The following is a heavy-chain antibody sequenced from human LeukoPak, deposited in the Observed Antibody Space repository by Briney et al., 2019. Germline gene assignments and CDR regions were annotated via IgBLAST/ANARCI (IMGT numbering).Heavy chain of an antibody. V-gene: IGHV3-11*06. J-gene: IGHJ4*02. Sequence: PGGSLRLSCAASGFTFSDYYMSWIRQAPGKGLEWVSYISSSTSYTSYADSVKGRFTISRDNAKNSLYLQMNSLRAEDTAVYYCTREQGRSSDYWGQGTLVTVSS. D-gene: IGHD6-6*01. CDR3: TREQGRSSDY. CDR2: ISSSTSYT. CDR1: GFTFSDYY.